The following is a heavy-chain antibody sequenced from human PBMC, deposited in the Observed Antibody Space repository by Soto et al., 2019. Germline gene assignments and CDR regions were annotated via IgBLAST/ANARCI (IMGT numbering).Heavy chain of an antibody. CDR1: GFTFSDYY. CDR3: ARESFSASPNFFDY. CDR2: ISSSSSYT. J-gene: IGHJ4*02. D-gene: IGHD3-3*02. Sequence: GGSLRLSCAASGFTFSDYYMSWIRQAPGKGLEWVSYISSSSSYTNYADSVKGRFTIPRDDAKNSLYLQMDSLRADDTAVYYCARESFSASPNFFDYWGQGTLVTVPQ. V-gene: IGHV3-11*06.